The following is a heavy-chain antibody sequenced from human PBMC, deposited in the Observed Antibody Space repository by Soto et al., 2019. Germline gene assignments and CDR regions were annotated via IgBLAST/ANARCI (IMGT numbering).Heavy chain of an antibody. CDR1: GYTFTGYY. V-gene: IGHV1-2*02. CDR3: ARPSPSGYDREEWFDP. CDR2: INPNSGGT. J-gene: IGHJ5*02. D-gene: IGHD5-12*01. Sequence: ASVKVSCKASGYTFTGYYMHWVRQAPGQGLEWMGWINPNSGGTNYAQKFQGRFTMTRDTSISTAYMELSRLRSGDTAVYYCARPSPSGYDREEWFDPWGQGTLVTVSS.